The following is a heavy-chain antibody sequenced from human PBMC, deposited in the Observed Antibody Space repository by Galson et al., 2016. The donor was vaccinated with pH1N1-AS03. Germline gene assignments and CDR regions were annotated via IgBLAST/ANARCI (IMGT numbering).Heavy chain of an antibody. CDR1: GDSLDTFS. CDR2: TFYGGST. D-gene: IGHD3-10*01. Sequence: LSLTCSVSGDSLDTFSWTWIRQPPGKGLEWIGFTFYGGSTHYNPSLKSRITISVDTSKDLFSLQLKSVTAADTAVYYCASRSSVLYSYGSDVWGQGTTVIVSS. V-gene: IGHV4-59*01. CDR3: ASRSSVLYSYGSDV. J-gene: IGHJ6*02.